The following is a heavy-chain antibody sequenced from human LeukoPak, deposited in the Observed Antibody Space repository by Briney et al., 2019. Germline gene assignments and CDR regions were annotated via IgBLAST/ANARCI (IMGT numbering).Heavy chain of an antibody. J-gene: IGHJ4*02. V-gene: IGHV3-23*01. CDR2: ISGSGGST. D-gene: IGHD6-19*01. CDR3: AKGSSDWSGPTGVFDY. CDR1: GFTFSSYA. Sequence: GGSLRLSCAASGFTFSSYAMSWVRQAPGKGPEWVSAISGSGGSTYHADSVKGRFTISRDNSKKTLYLQMNSLRVEDTAVYYCAKGSSDWSGPTGVFDYWGQGTLVTGSS.